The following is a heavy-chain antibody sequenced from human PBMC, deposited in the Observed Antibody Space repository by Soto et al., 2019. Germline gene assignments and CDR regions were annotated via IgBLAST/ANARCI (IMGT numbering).Heavy chain of an antibody. V-gene: IGHV4-4*02. CDR2: IYHAGSP. Sequence: HLQESGPGLLKPSGTLSLTCDVSGGPISSSSWWTWVRQSPGKGLEWIGEIYHAGSPNYNPSFRSRVTILADKSKNHFSLRLTSVTAADTAIYYCARGLSFRGDFDVWGQGTTVTVSS. CDR3: ARGLSFRGDFDV. CDR1: GGPISSSSW. D-gene: IGHD2-21*02. J-gene: IGHJ3*01.